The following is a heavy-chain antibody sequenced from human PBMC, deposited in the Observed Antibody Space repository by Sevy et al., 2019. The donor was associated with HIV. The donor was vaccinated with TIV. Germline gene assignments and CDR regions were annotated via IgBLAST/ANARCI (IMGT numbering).Heavy chain of an antibody. V-gene: IGHV4-31*03. CDR3: AREIDYGATGYFDY. Sequence: SETLSLTCTVSGDSISSGGYYWSWIRQHPGKGLEWIGYIYYSGSTYYNPSLKSRVTISVDTSKNQFSLKLSSVTAADTAVYYCAREIDYGATGYFDYWGQGTLVTVSS. CDR1: GDSISSGGYY. D-gene: IGHD4-17*01. CDR2: IYYSGST. J-gene: IGHJ4*02.